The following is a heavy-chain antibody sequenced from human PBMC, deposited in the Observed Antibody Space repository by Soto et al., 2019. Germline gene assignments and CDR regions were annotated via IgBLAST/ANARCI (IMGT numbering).Heavy chain of an antibody. CDR1: GGSISSGGYY. CDR3: AKWNWGTYALEY. J-gene: IGHJ4*01. CDR2: NYYSGIT. Sequence: SETLSLTCTVSGGSISSGGYYWTWIRQHPGKGLEWIGYNYYSGITYYNPSLKSRVTISLDTSKNQFSLKLSSVTVADTAVYYCAKWNWGTYALEYWDQGTLVTVSS. V-gene: IGHV4-31*03. D-gene: IGHD3-16*01.